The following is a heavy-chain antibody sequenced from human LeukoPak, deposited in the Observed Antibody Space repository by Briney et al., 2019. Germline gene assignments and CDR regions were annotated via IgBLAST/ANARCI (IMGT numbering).Heavy chain of an antibody. Sequence: GGSLRLSCVASGFTFSSYEMNWVRQAPGKGLEWVAVISYDGSNKYYADSVKGRITISRDNSKNTLYLQMNSLRAEDTAVYYCARGANGDYWYYYYYMDVWGKGTTVTVSS. CDR3: ARGANGDYWYYYYYMDV. D-gene: IGHD4-17*01. CDR2: ISYDGSNK. CDR1: GFTFSSYE. J-gene: IGHJ6*03. V-gene: IGHV3-30*04.